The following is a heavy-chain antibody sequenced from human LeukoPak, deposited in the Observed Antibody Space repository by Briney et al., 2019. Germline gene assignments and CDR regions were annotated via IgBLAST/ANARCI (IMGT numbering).Heavy chain of an antibody. V-gene: IGHV3-23*01. D-gene: IGHD3-10*01. CDR3: ALMFRGVFI. CDR2: ISGSGGST. Sequence: GGSLRLSCTTSGFTFSSYAMSWVRQAPGKGLEWVSAISGSGGSTYYADSVKGRLSISRDNSKNTVFLQMNSLRAEDTAVYYCALMFRGVFIWGQGNLVTVSS. J-gene: IGHJ4*02. CDR1: GFTFSSYA.